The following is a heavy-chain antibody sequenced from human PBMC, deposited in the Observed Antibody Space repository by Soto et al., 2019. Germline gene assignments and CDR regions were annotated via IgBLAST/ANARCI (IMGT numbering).Heavy chain of an antibody. CDR2: IWYDGSNK. Sequence: GGSLRLSCAASGFTFSSYGMHWVRQAPGKGLEWVAVIWYDGSNKYYADSVKGRFTISRDNSKNTLYLQMNSLRAEDTAVYYCARELYGDYKRNGYYYYGMDVWGQGTTVTVS. V-gene: IGHV3-33*01. CDR1: GFTFSSYG. CDR3: ARELYGDYKRNGYYYYGMDV. J-gene: IGHJ6*02. D-gene: IGHD4-17*01.